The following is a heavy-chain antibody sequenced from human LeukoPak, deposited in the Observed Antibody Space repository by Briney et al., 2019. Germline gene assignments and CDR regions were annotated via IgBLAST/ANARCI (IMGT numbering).Heavy chain of an antibody. D-gene: IGHD2-2*01. J-gene: IGHJ5*02. Sequence: PGGSLRLSCAASGFTFSSYGMHWVRQAPGKGLEWVAFIRYDGSNKYYADSVKGRFTISRDNSKNTLYLQMNSLRAEDTAVYYCAKAAVPAAHNWFDPWGQGTLVTVSS. CDR2: IRYDGSNK. V-gene: IGHV3-30*02. CDR3: AKAAVPAAHNWFDP. CDR1: GFTFSSYG.